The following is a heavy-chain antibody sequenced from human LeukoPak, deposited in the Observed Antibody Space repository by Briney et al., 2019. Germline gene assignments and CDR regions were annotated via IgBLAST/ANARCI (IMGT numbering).Heavy chain of an antibody. CDR3: ARETTLTGRYFYYYMDV. V-gene: IGHV1-2*06. CDR1: GYTFTGYY. D-gene: IGHD2/OR15-2a*01. CDR2: INPNSGGT. J-gene: IGHJ6*03. Sequence: ASVKVSCKASGYTFTGYYMHWVRQAPGQGLEWMGRINPNSGGTNYAQKFQGRVTMTRDTSISTAYTELSRLRSDDTAVYYCARETTLTGRYFYYYMDVWGKGTTVTVSS.